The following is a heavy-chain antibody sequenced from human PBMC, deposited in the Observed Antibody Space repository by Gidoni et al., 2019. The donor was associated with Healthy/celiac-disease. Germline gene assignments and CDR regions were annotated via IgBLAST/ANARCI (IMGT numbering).Heavy chain of an antibody. CDR2: IRSKATRYAT. Sequence: EGQLVESGGGLVQPGGSLKLSCAASGFTVRGAAMHWVRQASGKGLEWVGRIRSKATRYATAYAASVKGRFTISRDDSKNTAYLQMNSLKTEDTAVYYCTRSNYYDSSGYSDYWGQGTLVTVSS. CDR3: TRSNYYDSSGYSDY. J-gene: IGHJ4*02. CDR1: GFTVRGAA. D-gene: IGHD3-22*01. V-gene: IGHV3-73*01.